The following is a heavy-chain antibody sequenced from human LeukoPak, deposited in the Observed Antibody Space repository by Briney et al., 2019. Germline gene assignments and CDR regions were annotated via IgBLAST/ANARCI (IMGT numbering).Heavy chain of an antibody. D-gene: IGHD4-17*01. V-gene: IGHV3-21*01. Sequence: PGGSLRLSCAASEFTFSSYTMKWVRQAPGKRLEWVSSISSSSSYIYYADSVKGRFTISRDNAKNSLYLQMNSLRAEDTAVYYCARMNFYGDYCDYWGQGTLVTVSS. CDR3: ARMNFYGDYCDY. J-gene: IGHJ4*02. CDR1: EFTFSSYT. CDR2: ISSSSSYI.